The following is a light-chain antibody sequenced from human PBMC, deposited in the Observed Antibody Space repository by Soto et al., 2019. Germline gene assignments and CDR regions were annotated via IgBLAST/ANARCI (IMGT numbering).Light chain of an antibody. J-gene: IGKJ2*01. CDR1: QGISSC. Sequence: AIRMTQSPSSFSASTGDRVTITCRASQGISSCLAWYQQKPGKAPKLLIYAASTLQSGVPSRFSGSGSGTDFTLTIRCLQSEDFATYYCQQYYSYPLIFGQGTKLEIK. CDR2: AAS. CDR3: QQYYSYPLI. V-gene: IGKV1-8*01.